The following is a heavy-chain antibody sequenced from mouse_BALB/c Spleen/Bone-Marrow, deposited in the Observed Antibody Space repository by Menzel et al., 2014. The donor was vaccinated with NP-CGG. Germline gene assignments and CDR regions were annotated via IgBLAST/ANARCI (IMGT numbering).Heavy chain of an antibody. CDR2: IYPGDGDT. CDR1: GYAFSAYW. V-gene: IGHV1-80*01. D-gene: IGHD1-1*01. Sequence: QVQLQQSGAELVRPGSSVKISCKASGYAFSAYWMIWVKQRPGQGLEWIGQIYPGDGDTNYNGKFKGKATLTADKPSSTAYMQLSSLTSEDSAVYFCARSGYGSNYDYWGQGTTLTVSS. CDR3: ARSGYGSNYDY. J-gene: IGHJ2*01.